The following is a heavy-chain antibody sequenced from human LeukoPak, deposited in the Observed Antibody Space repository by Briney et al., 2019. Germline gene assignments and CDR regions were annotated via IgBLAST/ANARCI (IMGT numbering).Heavy chain of an antibody. CDR1: GGSISSYY. V-gene: IGHV4-59*01. J-gene: IGHJ4*02. D-gene: IGHD1-26*01. CDR2: IYYSGNT. Sequence: SETLSLTCTVSGGSISSYYWSWIRQPPGKGLEWIGYIYYSGNTNYNPSLKSRVTISVDTSKNQFSLKLSPVTAADTAVYHCARGVRSGSYYDNFDYWGQGTLVTVSS. CDR3: ARGVRSGSYYDNFDY.